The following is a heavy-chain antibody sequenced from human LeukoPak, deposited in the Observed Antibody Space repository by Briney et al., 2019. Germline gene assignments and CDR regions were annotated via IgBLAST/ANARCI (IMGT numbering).Heavy chain of an antibody. CDR1: GFTFSHYA. J-gene: IGHJ4*02. D-gene: IGHD3-22*01. CDR3: ARNSDYYDYSPQSV. V-gene: IGHV3-30*04. CDR2: IGHDGADK. Sequence: PERSLRLSCAASGFTFSHYALHWVRQAPGKGLEWVALIGHDGADKYYADSVKGRFLISRDNSKNMLFLQMNSLIIEDTAVYYCARNSDYYDYSPQSVWGQGTLVTVS.